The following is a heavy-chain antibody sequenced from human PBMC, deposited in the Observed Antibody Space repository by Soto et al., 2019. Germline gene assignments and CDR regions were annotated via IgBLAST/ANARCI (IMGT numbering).Heavy chain of an antibody. Sequence: PGGSLRLSCTASGFNFRSYGMSWVRQAPGKGLEWVSGITASGGNTYYTDPVKGRFTISRDNSKNTLYLQMSGLRVEDTAVFHCAKSLMNAKEVWGQGTTVTVSS. J-gene: IGHJ6*02. V-gene: IGHV3-23*01. CDR1: GFNFRSYG. D-gene: IGHD2-21*01. CDR2: ITASGGNT. CDR3: AKSLMNAKEV.